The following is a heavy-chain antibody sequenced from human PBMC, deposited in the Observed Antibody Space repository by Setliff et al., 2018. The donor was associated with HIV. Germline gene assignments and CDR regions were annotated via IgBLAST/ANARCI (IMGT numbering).Heavy chain of an antibody. CDR1: GGSFSGYY. V-gene: IGHV4-34*01. J-gene: IGHJ3*02. CDR2: INDSGST. Sequence: SETLSITCAVYGGSFSGYYWSWIRQPPGKGLEWIGEINDSGSTNNNPSLKSRVAMSVDTSKNQFSLKLSSVTAADTAVYYCARDLRGDSVPATAAKSFDIWGQGTLVTVSS. CDR3: ARDLRGDSVPATAAKSFDI. D-gene: IGHD2-21*02.